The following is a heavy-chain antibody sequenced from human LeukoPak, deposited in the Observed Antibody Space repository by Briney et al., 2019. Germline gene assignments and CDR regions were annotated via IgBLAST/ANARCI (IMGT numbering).Heavy chain of an antibody. D-gene: IGHD6-19*01. J-gene: IGHJ4*02. V-gene: IGHV1-8*01. CDR2: MNPNSGNT. Sequence: ASVKLSCKASGYTFTPCDINWVRQATGPGLEWMGWMNPNSGNTGYGQSFQGRTSLTRDISIGTAYMELSNRTCEDTAIYYCTRGSSGGRDGGGEGTLVTVS. CDR3: TRGSSGGRDG. CDR1: GYTFTPCD.